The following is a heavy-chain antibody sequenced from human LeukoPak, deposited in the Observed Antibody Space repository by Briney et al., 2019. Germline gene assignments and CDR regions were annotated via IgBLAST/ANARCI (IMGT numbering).Heavy chain of an antibody. CDR3: ARGGGTGRSITMIRGVRGVYYMDV. D-gene: IGHD3-10*01. Sequence: SETLSLTCAVSGGSFSGYYLSWIRQPPGKGLELIGEIKHSGSTNYNPSLKSRVSISVDTSKNQFSLKLNSVTAADTAVYYCARGGGTGRSITMIRGVRGVYYMDVWGKGTTVTVSS. J-gene: IGHJ6*03. V-gene: IGHV4-34*01. CDR2: IKHSGST. CDR1: GGSFSGYY.